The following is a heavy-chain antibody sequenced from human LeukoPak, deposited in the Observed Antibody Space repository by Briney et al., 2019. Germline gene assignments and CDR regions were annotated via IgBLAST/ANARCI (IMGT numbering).Heavy chain of an antibody. V-gene: IGHV4-34*01. Sequence: SETLSLTCAVYGGSFSGYYWSWIRQPPGKGLGWIGEINHSGSTNYNPSLKSRVTISVDTSKNQFSLKLSSVTAADTAVYYCARGLVAARRKTQETDYWGQGTLVTVSS. CDR3: ARGLVAARRKTQETDY. CDR1: GGSFSGYY. J-gene: IGHJ4*02. D-gene: IGHD6-6*01. CDR2: INHSGST.